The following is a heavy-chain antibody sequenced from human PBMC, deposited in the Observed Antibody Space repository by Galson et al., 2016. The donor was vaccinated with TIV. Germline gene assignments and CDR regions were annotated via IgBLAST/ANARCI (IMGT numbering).Heavy chain of an antibody. V-gene: IGHV3-66*02. CDR3: ARDRRHCGNECYLYYYYGMDV. D-gene: IGHD2-21*01. CDR1: GFIVNDNY. J-gene: IGHJ6*02. CDR2: VYSGGSA. Sequence: SLRLSCAASGFIVNDNYMTWVRQAPGKGLEWVSVVYSGGSAYYADSVKGRFTISRDNSKNTLYLQMNSLRAEDTAVYYCARDRRHCGNECYLYYYYGMDVWGLGTTVTVS.